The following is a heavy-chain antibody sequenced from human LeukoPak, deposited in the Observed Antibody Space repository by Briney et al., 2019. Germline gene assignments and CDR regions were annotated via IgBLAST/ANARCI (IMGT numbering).Heavy chain of an antibody. Sequence: GASVKVSCKASGGTFSSYAISWVRQAPGQGLEWMGGIIPIFGTANYAQKFQGRVTITADESTSTAYMELSSLRSEDTAVYYCARAQNYDILTGYRVAFDIWGQGTMVTVSS. V-gene: IGHV1-69*13. CDR3: ARAQNYDILTGYRVAFDI. J-gene: IGHJ3*02. CDR1: GGTFSSYA. CDR2: IIPIFGTA. D-gene: IGHD3-9*01.